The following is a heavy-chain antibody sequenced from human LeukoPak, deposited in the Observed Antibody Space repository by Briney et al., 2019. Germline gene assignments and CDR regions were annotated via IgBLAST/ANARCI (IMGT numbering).Heavy chain of an antibody. V-gene: IGHV4-34*01. J-gene: IGHJ4*02. CDR3: ASSGSSCGGDCYSFDY. Sequence: SETLSLTCAVHGGSFSGYYWSWIRQAPGKGLEWIGEINHRGSINYNPSLKSRVTISVDTSKNQFSLKLSSVTAADTAVYYCASSGSSCGGDCYSFDYWGQGTLVTVSS. CDR2: INHRGSI. CDR1: GGSFSGYY. D-gene: IGHD2-21*02.